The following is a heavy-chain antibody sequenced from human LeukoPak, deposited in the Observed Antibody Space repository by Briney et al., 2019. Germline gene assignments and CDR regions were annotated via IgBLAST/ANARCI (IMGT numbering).Heavy chain of an antibody. Sequence: SETLSLTCTVSGGSLSGFYWSWIRQPPGKGLEWIGYVYYSGNTNYNPSLKSRVTISVDASKNQFSLKLTSVTAADTAMYYCARGMGMSDYWGQGTLVTISS. CDR3: ARGMGMSDY. D-gene: IGHD1-26*01. CDR1: GGSLSGFY. CDR2: VYYSGNT. J-gene: IGHJ4*02. V-gene: IGHV4-59*01.